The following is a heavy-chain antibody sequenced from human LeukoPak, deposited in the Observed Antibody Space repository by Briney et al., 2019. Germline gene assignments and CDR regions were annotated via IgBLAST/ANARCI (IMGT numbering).Heavy chain of an antibody. CDR1: RVTFSKYG. CDR2: ISKDGNTK. J-gene: IGHJ6*02. Sequence: GGSLRLSCAASRVTFSKYGMHWVRQAPGKGLEWVAFISKDGNTKYYADSVKGRFTISRDNSKNTLHLQMNSLRAEDTAVYYCAKVNVRDFSLIVVVRYGMDVWGQGTTVTVSS. CDR3: AKVNVRDFSLIVVVRYGMDV. D-gene: IGHD3-22*01. V-gene: IGHV3-30*18.